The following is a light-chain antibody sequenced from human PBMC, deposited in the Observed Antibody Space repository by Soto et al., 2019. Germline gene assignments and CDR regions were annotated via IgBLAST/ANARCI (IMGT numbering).Light chain of an antibody. V-gene: IGLV1-44*01. CDR3: ATWDDSLNLLYV. J-gene: IGLJ1*01. CDR1: SSSIERNT. Sequence: QSVLSHPPSASWTPGQRVTISCSGDSSSIERNTVSWYQQLPGMAPKLLIYLNSRRPSGVPDRFSGSKSGTSASLAISGLQSEDEAQYYCATWDDSLNLLYVFGTGTKVTAL. CDR2: LNS.